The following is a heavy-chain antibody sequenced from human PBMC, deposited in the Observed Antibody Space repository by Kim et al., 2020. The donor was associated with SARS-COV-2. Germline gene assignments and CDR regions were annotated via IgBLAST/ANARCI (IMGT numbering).Heavy chain of an antibody. CDR1: GFTFSTYW. D-gene: IGHD2-8*02. V-gene: IGHV3-7*01. CDR3: ARALKYCTGNGCRLALDI. Sequence: GGSLRLSCAASGFTFSTYWMMWVRQAPGKGLEWVAYINEDGSEKAHVGSVKGRFTVSRDNAKDPLHLQMNSLRAEDTAVFYCARALKYCTGNGCRLALDIWGQGTMVTVSS. CDR2: INEDGSEK. J-gene: IGHJ3*02.